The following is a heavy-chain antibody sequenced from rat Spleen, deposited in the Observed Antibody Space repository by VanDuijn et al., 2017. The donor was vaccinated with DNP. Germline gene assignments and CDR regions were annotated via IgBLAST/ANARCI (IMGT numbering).Heavy chain of an antibody. CDR3: SRTGSYKLGYYFDY. Sequence: EVQLKESGPGLVQPSQTLSLTCTVSGFSLTDYSVHWVRQPPGKGLEWMGVMWSGGSTAYNSALKSRLSISRDTSKSQVFLKMNSLQTEDSAIYFCSRTGSYKLGYYFDYWGQGVMVTASS. V-gene: IGHV2S63*01. J-gene: IGHJ2*01. CDR1: GFSLTDYS. CDR2: MWSGGST. D-gene: IGHD1-4*01.